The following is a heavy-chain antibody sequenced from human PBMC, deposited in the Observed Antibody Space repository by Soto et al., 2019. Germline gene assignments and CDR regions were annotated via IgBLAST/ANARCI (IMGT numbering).Heavy chain of an antibody. V-gene: IGHV3-30*18. D-gene: IGHD1-26*01. Sequence: QVQLVESGGGVVQPGRSLRLSCAASGFTFSSYGMHWVRQAPGKGLEWVAVISYDGSNKYYADSVKGRFTISSDNSKNTLYLQMNSLRAEDTAVYYCAKGEEWELLGQLDYWGQGTMVTVSS. CDR2: ISYDGSNK. J-gene: IGHJ4*02. CDR3: AKGEEWELLGQLDY. CDR1: GFTFSSYG.